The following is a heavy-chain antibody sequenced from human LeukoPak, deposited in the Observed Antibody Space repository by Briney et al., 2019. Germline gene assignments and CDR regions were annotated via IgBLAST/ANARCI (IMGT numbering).Heavy chain of an antibody. CDR3: ARLKDDVTKFDY. J-gene: IGHJ4*02. CDR2: INQDVSRT. V-gene: IGHV3-7*01. CDR1: GFTFSSYS. D-gene: IGHD2-8*01. Sequence: PGGSLRLSCAASGFTFSSYSMNWVRQAPGKGLEWVASINQDVSRTHYVDSVKGRFTISRDNAKSSLFLQMTSLRVEDTAVYYCARLKDDVTKFDYWSQGTLVTVSS.